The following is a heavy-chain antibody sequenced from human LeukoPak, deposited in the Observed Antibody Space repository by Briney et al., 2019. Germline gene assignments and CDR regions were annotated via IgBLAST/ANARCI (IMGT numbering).Heavy chain of an antibody. D-gene: IGHD6-19*01. CDR3: AKDIGAVAATTFDY. CDR2: ISWNSGSI. Sequence: GGSPRLSCAASGFTFDDYAMHWVRQAPGKGLEWVSGISWNSGSIGYADSVKGRFTISRDNAKNSLYLQMNSLRAEDTALYYCAKDIGAVAATTFDYWGQGTLVTVSS. V-gene: IGHV3-9*01. CDR1: GFTFDDYA. J-gene: IGHJ4*02.